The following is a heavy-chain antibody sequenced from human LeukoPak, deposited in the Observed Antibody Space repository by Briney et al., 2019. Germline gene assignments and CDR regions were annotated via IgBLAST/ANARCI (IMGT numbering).Heavy chain of an antibody. Sequence: PGGSLRLSCTASGFSFKKYGIHWVRQAPGKGLEWVTFMQYGGSDKLYADSVKGRFTISRDNSKNTLYLQMNSLRAEDTAVYYCARDTITMVRGALGYWGQGTLVTVSS. CDR1: GFSFKKYG. CDR2: MQYGGSDK. D-gene: IGHD3-10*01. V-gene: IGHV3-30*02. CDR3: ARDTITMVRGALGY. J-gene: IGHJ4*02.